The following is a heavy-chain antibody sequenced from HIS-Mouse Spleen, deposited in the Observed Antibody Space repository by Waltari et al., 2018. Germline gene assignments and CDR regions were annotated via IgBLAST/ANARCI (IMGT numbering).Heavy chain of an antibody. Sequence: VQLVESGGGLVQHGGSLRPSCAASGFSVSRQSMSGVRRAPGKGLEWVSVIYSGGSTYYADSVKGRFTISRDNSKNTLYLQMNSLRAEDTAVYYCARTGVHYFDYWGQGTLVTVSS. V-gene: IGHV3-66*01. CDR2: IYSGGST. CDR1: GFSVSRQS. J-gene: IGHJ4*02. CDR3: ARTGVHYFDY. D-gene: IGHD7-27*01.